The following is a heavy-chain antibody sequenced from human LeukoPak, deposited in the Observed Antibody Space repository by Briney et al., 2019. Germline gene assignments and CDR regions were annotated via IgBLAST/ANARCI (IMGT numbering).Heavy chain of an antibody. CDR1: GGTFSSYA. J-gene: IGHJ4*02. CDR2: IIPIFGTA. CDR3: ARGGYYDSSGYYDYFDY. D-gene: IGHD3-22*01. V-gene: IGHV1-69*05. Sequence: ASVKVSCKASGGTFSSYAISWVRQAHGQGLEWMGGIIPIFGTANYAQKFQGRVTITTDESTSTAYMELSSLRSEDTAVYYCARGGYYDSSGYYDYFDYWGQGTLVTVSS.